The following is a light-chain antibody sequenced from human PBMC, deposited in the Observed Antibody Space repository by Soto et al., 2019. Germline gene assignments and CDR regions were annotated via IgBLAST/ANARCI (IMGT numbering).Light chain of an antibody. CDR1: QRISSW. CDR3: RQYNSYSWT. J-gene: IGKJ1*01. CDR2: KAS. V-gene: IGKV1-5*03. Sequence: DIQMTQSPSTLSASVGDRVTITCRASQRISSWLAWYQQKPGKAPKLLIYKASSLESGVPSRFSGSGSGTEFTLTISSLQPDDFATYYCRQYNSYSWTFGQGTKVEIK.